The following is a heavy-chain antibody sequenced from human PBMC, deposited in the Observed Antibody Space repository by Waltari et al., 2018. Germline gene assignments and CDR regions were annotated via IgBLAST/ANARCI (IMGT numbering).Heavy chain of an antibody. CDR1: GFTVSSNY. CDR2: IYSGGST. V-gene: IGHV3-53*01. J-gene: IGHJ6*02. D-gene: IGHD5-18*01. Sequence: EVQLVESGGGLIQPGGSLRLSCAASGFTVSSNYMSWVRQAPGKGLEWVSVIYSGGSTYYADSVKGRFTISRDNSKNTLYLQMNSLRAEDTAVYYCARDGGRGIQLWFSDYYYGMDVWGQGTTVTVSS. CDR3: ARDGGRGIQLWFSDYYYGMDV.